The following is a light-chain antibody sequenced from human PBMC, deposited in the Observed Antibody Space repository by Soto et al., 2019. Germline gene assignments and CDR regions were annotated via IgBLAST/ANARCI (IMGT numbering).Light chain of an antibody. J-gene: IGKJ1*01. Sequence: EIVLTQSPGTLSLSPGERATLSCRASQSVGSSYLAWYQQKPGQAPRLLIYGASSRATGIPDRISGSGSGTDFTLTSIRLEPEDFAVYYYQQYGSSPTWTFGQGTKVEI. CDR2: GAS. CDR1: QSVGSSY. V-gene: IGKV3-20*01. CDR3: QQYGSSPTWT.